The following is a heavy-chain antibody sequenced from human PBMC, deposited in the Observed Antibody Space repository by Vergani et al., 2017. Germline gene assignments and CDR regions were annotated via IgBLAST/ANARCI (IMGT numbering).Heavy chain of an antibody. CDR1: GGSISSSDYY. Sequence: HLQLQESGPGLVKTSETLSLTCTVSGGSISSSDYYWGWIRQTPGKGLEWIGSIYYTGNSYYNPSLKSRVTISVDTSKNQFSLKLSSVTAADTAVYYCARHIMGNDCYQHWGQGTLVTVSS. CDR3: ARHIMGNDCYQH. V-gene: IGHV4-39*01. J-gene: IGHJ4*02. CDR2: IYYTGNS. D-gene: IGHD2-21*02.